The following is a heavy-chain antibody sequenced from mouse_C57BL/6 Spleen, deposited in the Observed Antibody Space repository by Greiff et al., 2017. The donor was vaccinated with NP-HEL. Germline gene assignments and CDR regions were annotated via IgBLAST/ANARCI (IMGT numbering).Heavy chain of an antibody. J-gene: IGHJ3*01. CDR1: GYTFTSYW. CDR2: IDPSDSET. Sequence: VQLQQSGAELVRPGSSVKLSCKASGYTFTSYWMHWVKQRPIQGLEWIGNIDPSDSETHYNQKFKEKATLTVDKSSSTAYMQLSSLTSEDSAVYYCASGDYSNYGGFAYWGQRTLVTVSA. D-gene: IGHD2-5*01. V-gene: IGHV1-52*01. CDR3: ASGDYSNYGGFAY.